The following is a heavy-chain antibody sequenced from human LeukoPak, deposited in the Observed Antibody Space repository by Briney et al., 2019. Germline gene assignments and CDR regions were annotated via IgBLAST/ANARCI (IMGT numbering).Heavy chain of an antibody. CDR1: GGSISGTNW. Sequence: SETLSLTCAVSGGSISGTNWWTWVRQPPGKGLEWIGEMHHSGSNNYNPSLKSRVTISIDKSKNQFSLKLNSVTVADTAVYYCARTYCSSTSCFYFDSWGQGTLVTVSS. J-gene: IGHJ4*02. CDR3: ARTYCSSTSCFYFDS. CDR2: MHHSGSN. V-gene: IGHV4-4*02. D-gene: IGHD2-2*01.